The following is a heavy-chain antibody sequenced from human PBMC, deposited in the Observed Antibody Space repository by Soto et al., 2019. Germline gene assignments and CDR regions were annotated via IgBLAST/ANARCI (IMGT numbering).Heavy chain of an antibody. CDR2: ISGSGGST. CDR1: GFTFSSYA. J-gene: IGHJ4*02. D-gene: IGHD2-2*01. Sequence: GGSLRLSCAAPGFTFSSYAMSWVRQAPGKGLEWVSAISGSGGSTYYADSVKGRFTISRDNSKNTLYLQMNSLRAEDTAVYYCAKDISGYCSSTSCYEISFDYWGQGTLVTVSS. CDR3: AKDISGYCSSTSCYEISFDY. V-gene: IGHV3-23*01.